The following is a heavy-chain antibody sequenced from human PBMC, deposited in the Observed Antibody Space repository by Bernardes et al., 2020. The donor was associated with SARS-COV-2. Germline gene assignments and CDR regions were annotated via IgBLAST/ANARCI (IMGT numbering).Heavy chain of an antibody. J-gene: IGHJ4*02. CDR1: GFNFANYA. V-gene: IGHV3-49*03. D-gene: IGHD3-22*01. Sequence: SLILSCAASGFNFANYAMTWFRRAPGRGLEWVGFIRITPYGGTTNYAASVRGRFTISRDDSNSILYLSMSSLRSEDTAMYYCARKGAYDYDDSWGQGTLVTVSS. CDR2: IRITPYGGTT. CDR3: ARKGAYDYDDS.